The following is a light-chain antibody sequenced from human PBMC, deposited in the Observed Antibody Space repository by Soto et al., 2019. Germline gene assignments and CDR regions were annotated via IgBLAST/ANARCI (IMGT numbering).Light chain of an antibody. CDR3: AAWDDCPSGGV. V-gene: IGLV1-47*01. Sequence: QSVLTQPPSASGTPGQRVTISCSGSSSNIGSNYVYWYQQLPGTAPKLLIYRNNQRPSGVPDRFSGSKSGTSASLAISGLRSEDEADYYCAAWDDCPSGGVFGGGTKVTVL. CDR2: RNN. CDR1: SSNIGSNY. J-gene: IGLJ2*01.